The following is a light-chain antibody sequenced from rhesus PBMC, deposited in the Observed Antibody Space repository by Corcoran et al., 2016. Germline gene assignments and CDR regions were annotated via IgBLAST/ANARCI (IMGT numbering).Light chain of an antibody. CDR3: QQCYSTPWT. CDR2: AAS. J-gene: IGKJ1*01. Sequence: DIQMSQSPSPLSASVGDKVTITRRARQGISNALAWYQQKPGIAPKLLIYAASSLESGVPSRFSGSRSGTAFTLTLSLLQPEDFATYYCQQCYSTPWTFGQGTKVEI. CDR1: QGISNA. V-gene: IGKV1-33*02.